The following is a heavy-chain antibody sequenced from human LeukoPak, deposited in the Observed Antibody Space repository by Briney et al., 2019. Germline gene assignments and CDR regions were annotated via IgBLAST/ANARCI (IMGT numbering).Heavy chain of an antibody. V-gene: IGHV1-2*02. CDR2: INPNSGGT. Sequence: ASVKVSCKASGYTFTGYYMHWVRQAPGQGLEWMGWINPNSGGTNYAQKFQGRVTMTRDTPISTAYMELSRLRSDDTAVYYCARAQGFVVVVAATHYYYGMDVWGQGTTVTVSS. CDR1: GYTFTGYY. J-gene: IGHJ6*02. CDR3: ARAQGFVVVVAATHYYYGMDV. D-gene: IGHD2-15*01.